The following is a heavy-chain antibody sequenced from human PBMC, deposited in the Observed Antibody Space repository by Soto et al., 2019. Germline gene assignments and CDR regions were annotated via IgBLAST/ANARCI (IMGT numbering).Heavy chain of an antibody. CDR2: ISSSSSYT. CDR3: EREGGARDYSYYYYGMDV. CDR1: GFTFSDYY. D-gene: IGHD4-4*01. J-gene: IGHJ6*02. Sequence: PGGSLRLSCAASGFTFSDYYMSWIRQAPGKGLEWVSYISSSSSYTNYADSVKGRFTISRDNAKNSMYLQMNSLRAEDTAVYYCEREGGARDYSYYYYGMDVWGQGTTVTVYS. V-gene: IGHV3-11*06.